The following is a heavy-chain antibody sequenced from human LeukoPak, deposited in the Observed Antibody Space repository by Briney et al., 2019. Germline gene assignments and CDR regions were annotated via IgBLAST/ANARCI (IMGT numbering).Heavy chain of an antibody. J-gene: IGHJ6*04. CDR3: ARDPQGMDV. CDR2: ISSSGSTI. CDR1: GFTFSSYE. Sequence: GGSLRLSCAASGFTFSSYEMNWVRQAPGKGLEWVAYISSSGSTIYYADSVKGRFTISRDNAKNSLYLQMNSLRAEDTAVYYCARDPQGMDVWGKGTTVTVSS. V-gene: IGHV3-48*03.